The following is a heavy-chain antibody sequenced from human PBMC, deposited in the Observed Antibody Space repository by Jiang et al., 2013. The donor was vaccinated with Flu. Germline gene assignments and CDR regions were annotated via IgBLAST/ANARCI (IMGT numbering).Heavy chain of an antibody. CDR3: ARRVTEGYWHFDL. CDR2: IYTSGTT. J-gene: IGHJ2*01. D-gene: IGHD2-21*02. V-gene: IGHV4-4*07. CDR1: GGSISSYY. Sequence: PGLVKPSETLSLTCTVSGGSISSYYWSWIRQPAGKGLEWIGRIYTSGTTNXNPSLISRVTMSVDTSKNQLSLRLSSVTAADTAVYYCARRVTEGYWHFDLWGRGTLVTVSS.